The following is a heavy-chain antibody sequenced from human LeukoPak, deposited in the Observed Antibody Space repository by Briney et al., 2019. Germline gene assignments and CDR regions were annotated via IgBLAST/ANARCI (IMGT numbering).Heavy chain of an antibody. CDR2: INPYSGAT. J-gene: IGHJ5*02. Sequence: GASVKVSCKASGYTFTDYFMNWVRQAPGQGLEWMGWINPYSGATNYARRFHGRVTMTRDTSISTAYLELSSLTSDDTALYYCAKDWHILTGRNCFDPWGQGTLVTVSS. CDR3: AKDWHILTGRNCFDP. CDR1: GYTFTDYF. V-gene: IGHV1-2*02. D-gene: IGHD3-9*01.